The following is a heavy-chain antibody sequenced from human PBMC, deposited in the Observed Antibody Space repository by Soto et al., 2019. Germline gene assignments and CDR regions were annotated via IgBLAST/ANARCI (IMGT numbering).Heavy chain of an antibody. V-gene: IGHV1-69*13. CDR3: ARSRYYDFWSGINYYYYYMDV. J-gene: IGHJ6*03. Sequence: SVKVSCKASGGTFSSYAISWVRQAPGQGLEWMGGIIPIFGTANYAQKFQGRVTITADESTSTAYMELSSLRSEDTAVYYCARSRYYDFWSGINYYYYYMDVWGKGTTVTAP. CDR1: GGTFSSYA. D-gene: IGHD3-3*01. CDR2: IIPIFGTA.